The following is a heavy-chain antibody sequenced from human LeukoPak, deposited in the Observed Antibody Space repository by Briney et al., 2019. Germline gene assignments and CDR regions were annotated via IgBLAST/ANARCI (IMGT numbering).Heavy chain of an antibody. CDR1: GGSISSSSYY. D-gene: IGHD6-13*01. CDR2: IYYSGST. CDR3: ARDVAAAGTEGLGY. V-gene: IGHV4-39*07. Sequence: SETLSLTCTVSGGSISSSSYYWGWIRQPPGKGLEWIGSIYYSGSTYYNPSLKSRVTISVDTSKNQFSLKLSSVTAADTAVYYCARDVAAAGTEGLGYWGQGTLVTVSS. J-gene: IGHJ4*02.